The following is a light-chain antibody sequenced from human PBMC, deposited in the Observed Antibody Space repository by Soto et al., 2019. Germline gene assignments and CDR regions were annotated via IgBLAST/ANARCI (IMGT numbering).Light chain of an antibody. CDR1: SSDVGGYNY. J-gene: IGLJ1*01. CDR2: EVS. CDR3: SSYTSNSTGV. V-gene: IGLV2-14*01. Sequence: QSALTQPASVSGSPGQSITISCTGTSSDVGGYNYVSWYQQHPGKVPKLMIYEVSNRPSGVSNRFSGSKSGNTASLTISGLQAEDEADYYCSSYTSNSTGVFGTGTKLTVL.